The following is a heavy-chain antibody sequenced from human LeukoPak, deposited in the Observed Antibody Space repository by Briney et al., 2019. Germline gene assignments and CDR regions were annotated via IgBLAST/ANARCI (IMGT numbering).Heavy chain of an antibody. CDR3: ARAEWPSLLPQG. J-gene: IGHJ4*02. Sequence: PGGSLRLSCTASGFTFSNHAMSWVRQAPGKGLVWVSRINSDGSSTSHADSVKGRFTISRDNAKNTLYLQMNSLRAEDTAVYYCARAEWPSLLPQGWGQGTLVTVSS. V-gene: IGHV3-74*01. CDR1: GFTFSNHA. CDR2: INSDGSST. D-gene: IGHD2-21*01.